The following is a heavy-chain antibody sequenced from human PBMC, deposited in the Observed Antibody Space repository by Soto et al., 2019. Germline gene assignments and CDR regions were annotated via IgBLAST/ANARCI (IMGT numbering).Heavy chain of an antibody. J-gene: IGHJ5*02. D-gene: IGHD2-21*02. CDR3: AQSRGGGNSAWFDP. CDR2: IYWDDDK. Sequence: QITLKESGPTLVKPTQTLTLTCTFSGFSLSTSGGGVGWIRQPPGKALEWLALIYWDDDKRYSPSLKNRLTITKDTYNDQVVLTMTHMDPVDTATYYCAQSRGGGNSAWFDPWGQGTLVTVSS. CDR1: GFSLSTSGGG. V-gene: IGHV2-5*02.